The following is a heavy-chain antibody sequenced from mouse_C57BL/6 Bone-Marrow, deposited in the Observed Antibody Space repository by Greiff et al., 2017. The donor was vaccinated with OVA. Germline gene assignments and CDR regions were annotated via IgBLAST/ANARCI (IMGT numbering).Heavy chain of an antibody. CDR3: ARLELLPYCAMDY. J-gene: IGHJ4*01. CDR2: IYPRSGNT. CDR1: GYTFTSYG. V-gene: IGHV1-81*01. Sequence: QVQLQQSGAELARPGASVKLSCKASGYTFTSYGISWVKQRTGQGLEWIGEIYPRSGNTYYNEKFKGKATLTADNSSSTAYMELRSLTSEDSAVSFCARLELLPYCAMDYGGQGTSVTVSS. D-gene: IGHD2-12*01.